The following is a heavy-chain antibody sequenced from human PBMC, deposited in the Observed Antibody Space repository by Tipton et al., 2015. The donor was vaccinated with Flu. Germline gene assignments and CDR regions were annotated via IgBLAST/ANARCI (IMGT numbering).Heavy chain of an antibody. CDR3: ARGRWYFDL. J-gene: IGHJ2*01. D-gene: IGHD3-10*01. Sequence: TLSLPCTVSGGSISSYYWTWIRQPPGKGLEWIGYISSSGSTNYNPSLKSRVTISVDTSKNQFSLKLSSVTAADTAVYSCARGRWYFDLWGPGTLVTVSS. V-gene: IGHV4-59*01. CDR1: GGSISSYY. CDR2: ISSSGST.